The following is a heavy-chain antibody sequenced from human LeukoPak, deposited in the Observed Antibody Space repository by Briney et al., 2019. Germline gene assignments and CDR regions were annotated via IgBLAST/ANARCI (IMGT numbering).Heavy chain of an antibody. CDR3: ARRRYSGYNHDY. CDR1: GGSISTYY. CDR2: IYYSGST. V-gene: IGHV4-59*01. Sequence: SETLSLTCTVSGGSISTYYWSWIRQPPGKGLEWIGYIYYSGSTNYNPSLKSRVTISIDTSKNQFSLKLSSVTAADTAVYYCARRRYSGYNHDYWGQGTLVTVSS. D-gene: IGHD5-12*01. J-gene: IGHJ4*02.